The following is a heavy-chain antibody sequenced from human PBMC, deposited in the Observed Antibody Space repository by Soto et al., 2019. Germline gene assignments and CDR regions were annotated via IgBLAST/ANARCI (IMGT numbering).Heavy chain of an antibody. CDR3: ARGHRYCGGDCWTYYYYGLDV. CDR1: GGSFSGYY. J-gene: IGHJ6*02. D-gene: IGHD2-21*02. V-gene: IGHV4-34*01. CDR2: INHSGST. Sequence: QVQLQQWGAGLLKPSETLSLTCAVYGGSFSGYYWRWIRQPPGKGLEWIGEINHSGSTNYNPSLESRVTMSVDTSKKQFSLKLSSVTAADTAVYYCARGHRYCGGDCWTYYYYGLDVWGQGTTVTVSS.